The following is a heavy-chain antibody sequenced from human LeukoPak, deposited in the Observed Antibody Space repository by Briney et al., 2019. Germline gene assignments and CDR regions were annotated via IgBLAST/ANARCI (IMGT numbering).Heavy chain of an antibody. J-gene: IGHJ4*02. V-gene: IGHV3-23*01. CDR3: AKLRAHTAMVAYFDY. CDR2: ISGSGGRT. D-gene: IGHD5-18*01. CDR1: GFTFSSYA. Sequence: GGSLRLSCAASGFTFSSYAMSWVRQAPGKGLEWVSAISGSGGRTYYADSVKGRFTISRDNSKNTLYLQMNSLRAEDTAVYYCAKLRAHTAMVAYFDYWGQGTLVTVSS.